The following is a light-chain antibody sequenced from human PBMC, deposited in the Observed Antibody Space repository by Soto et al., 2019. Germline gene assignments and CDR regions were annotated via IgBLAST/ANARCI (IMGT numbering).Light chain of an antibody. J-gene: IGKJ1*01. CDR2: AAS. CDR1: QGISSY. CDR3: QQSYSNLWT. Sequence: DIQLTQSPSSLSASVGDRVTLTWRASQGISSYLNWYQQKPGKAPKLLMYAASSLQSGVPSRFSGSGSGTDCTLTISSLQPEDFETYYCQQSYSNLWTFGQGTKVDIK. V-gene: IGKV1-39*01.